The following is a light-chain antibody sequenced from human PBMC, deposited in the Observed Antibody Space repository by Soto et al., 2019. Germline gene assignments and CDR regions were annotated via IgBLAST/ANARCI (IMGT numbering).Light chain of an antibody. CDR2: EVS. J-gene: IGLJ2*01. CDR1: SSDVGGYNF. Sequence: QSALTQPPSAAGSPGQSVTISCTGTSSDVGGYNFVSWYQQHPGKAHKLMVYEVSERPSGVPDRFSGSKSGNTAALTVSGLQAADEDEYYCSSYAGSNIVVFGGGTQLTVL. CDR3: SSYAGSNIVV. V-gene: IGLV2-8*01.